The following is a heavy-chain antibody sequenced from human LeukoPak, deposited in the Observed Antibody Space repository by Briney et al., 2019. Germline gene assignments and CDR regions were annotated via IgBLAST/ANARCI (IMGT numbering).Heavy chain of an antibody. J-gene: IGHJ4*02. CDR3: ARKQWLER. V-gene: IGHV4-39*01. CDR2: IYYSGST. Sequence: PSETLSLTCTVSGGSISSSSYYWGWIRQPPGKGLEWIGSIYYSGSTYYNPSLKSRVTISVDTSKNQFSLKLSSVTAADTAVYYRARKQWLERWGQGTLVTVSS. D-gene: IGHD6-19*01. CDR1: GGSISSSSYY.